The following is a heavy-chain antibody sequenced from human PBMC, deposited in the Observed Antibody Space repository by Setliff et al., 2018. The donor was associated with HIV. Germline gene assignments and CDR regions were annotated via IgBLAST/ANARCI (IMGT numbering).Heavy chain of an antibody. CDR2: VNHKGNS. Sequence: SETLSLTCTLHGVPLSDYYWNWIRQSPGKGLEWIVEVNHKGNSNYNPYLKSRVTVSVDTSKTQYSLKMISVPAADTAMYYCAISIVGVTSEMYWAQGTLVTVSS. J-gene: IGHJ4*02. CDR1: GVPLSDYY. V-gene: IGHV4-34*01. D-gene: IGHD2-21*02. CDR3: AISIVGVTSEMY.